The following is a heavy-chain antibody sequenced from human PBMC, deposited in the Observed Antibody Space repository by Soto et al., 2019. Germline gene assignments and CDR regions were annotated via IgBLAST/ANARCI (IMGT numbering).Heavy chain of an antibody. Sequence: QVQLVESRGGVVQPGRSLRLSCAASGFTVSSYGMHWVRQAPGKGLEWVAVIWYDGSNKYYADSVKGRFTISRDNSKNTLYLQMNSLRAEDTAVYYCARALDGMDVWGQGTTVTVSS. CDR3: ARALDGMDV. D-gene: IGHD6-6*01. CDR1: GFTVSSYG. V-gene: IGHV3-33*01. J-gene: IGHJ6*02. CDR2: IWYDGSNK.